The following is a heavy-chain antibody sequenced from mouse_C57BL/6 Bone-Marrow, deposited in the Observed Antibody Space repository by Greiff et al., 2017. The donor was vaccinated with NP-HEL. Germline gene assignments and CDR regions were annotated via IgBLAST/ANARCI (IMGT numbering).Heavy chain of an antibody. CDR1: GFSLTSYG. CDR3: AKWSYGYDAAWFAY. V-gene: IGHV2-3*01. CDR2: IWGDGST. Sequence: VQLQQSGPGLVAPSQSLSITCTVSGFSLTSYGVSWVRQPPGKGLEWLGVIWGDGSTNYHSALISRLSISKDNSKSQVFLKLNSLQTDDTATYYCAKWSYGYDAAWFAYWGQGTLVTVSA. J-gene: IGHJ3*01. D-gene: IGHD2-2*01.